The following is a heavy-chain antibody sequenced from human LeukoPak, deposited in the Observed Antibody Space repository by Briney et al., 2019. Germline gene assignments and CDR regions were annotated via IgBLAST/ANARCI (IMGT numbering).Heavy chain of an antibody. D-gene: IGHD6-19*01. CDR3: ASYPRYSSSPPFDY. V-gene: IGHV1-2*02. CDR2: INPNTGGT. CDR1: GYTFSNYY. Sequence: GASVKVSCKASGYTFSNYYMHWVRQAPGQGLEWMGWINPNTGGTNYAQKFQGRVTMTRDTTISTAYMELNRLTSDDTAVYYCASYPRYSSSPPFDYWGQGTLVTVSS. J-gene: IGHJ4*02.